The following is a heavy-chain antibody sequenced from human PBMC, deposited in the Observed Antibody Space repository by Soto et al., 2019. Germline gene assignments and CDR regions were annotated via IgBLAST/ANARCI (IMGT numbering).Heavy chain of an antibody. Sequence: PSETLSLTCAVSGGSISSGGYSWSWIRQPPGKGLEWIGYIYHSGSTYYNPSLKSRVTISVDRSKNQFSLKLSSVTAADTAVYYCARVRSPAGRYDYWGQGTLVTVS. CDR3: ARVRSPAGRYDY. V-gene: IGHV4-30-2*01. D-gene: IGHD6-25*01. CDR1: GGSISSGGYS. J-gene: IGHJ4*02. CDR2: IYHSGST.